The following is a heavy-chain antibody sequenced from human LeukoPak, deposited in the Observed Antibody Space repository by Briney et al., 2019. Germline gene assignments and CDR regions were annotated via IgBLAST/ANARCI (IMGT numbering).Heavy chain of an antibody. D-gene: IGHD3-10*01. CDR2: IYSGGST. Sequence: GGSLRLSCAASGFTVSSNYMSWVRQAPGKGLEWVSVIYSGGSTCYADSVKGRFTISRDNSKNTLYLQMNSLRAEDTAVYYCARGYYYGSGSSDSDYWGQGTLVTVSS. J-gene: IGHJ4*02. V-gene: IGHV3-53*01. CDR1: GFTVSSNY. CDR3: ARGYYYGSGSSDSDY.